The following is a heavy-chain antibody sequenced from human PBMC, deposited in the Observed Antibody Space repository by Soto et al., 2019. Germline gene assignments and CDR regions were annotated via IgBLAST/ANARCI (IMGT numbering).Heavy chain of an antibody. CDR2: ISSSSST. D-gene: IGHD3-3*01. V-gene: IGHV3-48*01. Sequence: GGSLRLSCVASGFTFSTYSMNWVRQAPGKGLEWISYISSSSSTTYADSVKGRFTISRDNAKNSLYLQMNSLRDEDTAVYYCARTIWSGYFQADYWGQGTLVTVSS. J-gene: IGHJ4*02. CDR3: ARTIWSGYFQADY. CDR1: GFTFSTYS.